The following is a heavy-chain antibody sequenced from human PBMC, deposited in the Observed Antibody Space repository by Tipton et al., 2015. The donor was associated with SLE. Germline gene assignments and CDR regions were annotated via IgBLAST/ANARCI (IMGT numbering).Heavy chain of an antibody. J-gene: IGHJ3*02. D-gene: IGHD4/OR15-4a*01. V-gene: IGHV4-34*01. CDR2: IHYSAST. CDR1: GGSFSGYY. CDR3: ARAWSGMGVTRVGIDAFDM. Sequence: TLSLTCAVYGGSFSGYYWSWIRQPPGKGLEWIGEIHYSASTYYNPSLKSRVTISVDTSKNQFSLQLSSVTAADTAVYYCARAWSGMGVTRVGIDAFDMKGQGTMVTVSS.